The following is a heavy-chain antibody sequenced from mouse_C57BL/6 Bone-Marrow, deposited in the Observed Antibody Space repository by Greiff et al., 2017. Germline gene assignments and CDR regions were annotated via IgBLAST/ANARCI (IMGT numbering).Heavy chain of an antibody. CDR1: GYTFTSYW. CDR3: ARDYYGSSWYFDY. Sequence: QVQLQQPGAELVKPGASVKLSCKASGYTFTSYWMHWVKQRPGQGLEWIGMIHPNSGSTNYNEKFKSKATLTVDKSSSTAYMELRSLTSEDSAVYYCARDYYGSSWYFDYWGQGTILTVSS. D-gene: IGHD1-1*01. CDR2: IHPNSGST. V-gene: IGHV1-64*01. J-gene: IGHJ2*01.